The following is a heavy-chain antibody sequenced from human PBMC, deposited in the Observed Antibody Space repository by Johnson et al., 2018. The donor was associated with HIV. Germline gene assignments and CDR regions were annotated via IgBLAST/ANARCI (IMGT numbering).Heavy chain of an antibody. V-gene: IGHV3-9*01. J-gene: IGHJ3*02. CDR2: ISWNSGSI. CDR1: GFTFDDYA. Sequence: VQLVESGGGLVQPGRSLRLSCAASGFTFDDYAMHWVRQAPGKGLEWVSGISWNSGSIDYADSVKGRFTISRDNAKNSLYLQMNSLRAEDTALYYCAKDVKMATFAFDIWGQGTMVTVSS. D-gene: IGHD5-24*01. CDR3: AKDVKMATFAFDI.